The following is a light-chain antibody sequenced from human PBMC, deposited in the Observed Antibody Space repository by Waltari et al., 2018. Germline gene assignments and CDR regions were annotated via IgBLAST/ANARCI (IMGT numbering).Light chain of an antibody. Sequence: DIVMTQSPDSLSVSLGERATINCRSSQSVLYTSLNKNYLAWYQQKPGQPPKLLIYWASTRESGVPDRFSGSGSGTDFTPTISSLQAEDVAVYYCQQYYSTPWTFGQGTQVEVK. CDR1: QSVLYTSLNKNY. CDR3: QQYYSTPWT. CDR2: WAS. V-gene: IGKV4-1*01. J-gene: IGKJ1*01.